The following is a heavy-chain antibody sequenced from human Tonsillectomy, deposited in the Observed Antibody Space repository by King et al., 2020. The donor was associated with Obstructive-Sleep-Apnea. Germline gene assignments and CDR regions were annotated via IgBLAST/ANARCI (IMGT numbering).Heavy chain of an antibody. CDR2: IYYIGST. D-gene: IGHD3-10*01. Sequence: QLQEPGPGLVKPSETLSLTCTVSGGSISSSSYYWGWIRQPPGKGREWIGSIYYIGSTYYTPSLKSRVTISVDTSKNQFSLELGSVTAADTAGYYCARTRKRGGNDPWGQGTLVTVSS. J-gene: IGHJ5*02. V-gene: IGHV4-39*07. CDR1: GGSISSSSYY. CDR3: ARTRKRGGNDP.